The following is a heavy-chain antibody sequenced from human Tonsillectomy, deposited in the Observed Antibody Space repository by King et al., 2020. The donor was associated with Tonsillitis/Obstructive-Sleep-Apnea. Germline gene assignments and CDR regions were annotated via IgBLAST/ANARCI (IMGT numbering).Heavy chain of an antibody. CDR3: ARNYQERPPSV. Sequence: VQLQQWGAGLLKPSETLSLTCAVYGGSFSGYYWSWIRQPPGKGLEWIGEINPTGSTNYNPSLKSRATLSVDTSKNQFSLKVTSVTAADTAVYYCARNYQERPPSVWGKGTTVTVSS. D-gene: IGHD1-1*01. CDR1: GGSFSGYY. CDR2: INPTGST. J-gene: IGHJ6*04. V-gene: IGHV4-34*01.